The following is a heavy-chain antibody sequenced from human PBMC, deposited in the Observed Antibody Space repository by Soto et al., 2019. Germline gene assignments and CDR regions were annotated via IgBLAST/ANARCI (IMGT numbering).Heavy chain of an antibody. CDR2: IYYSGST. V-gene: IGHV4-59*08. Sequence: QVQLQESGPGLVKPSETLSLTCTVSGGSISSYYWSWIRQPPGKGLEWIGYIYYSGSTNYNPSLNSRVTISVYTSKNRFSLKMSSVTAADAAVYYCARHATTLYYFDYWGQGTVFTVCS. D-gene: IGHD1-1*01. J-gene: IGHJ4*02. CDR1: GGSISSYY. CDR3: ARHATTLYYFDY.